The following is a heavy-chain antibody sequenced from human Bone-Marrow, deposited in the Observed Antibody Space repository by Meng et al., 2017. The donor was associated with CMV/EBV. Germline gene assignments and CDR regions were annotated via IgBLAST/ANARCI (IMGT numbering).Heavy chain of an antibody. CDR1: GFTFRSAY. D-gene: IGHD2/OR15-2a*01. Sequence: HRLSCAASGFTFRSAYMNWVRQAPGKGLEWVGRIKTKTDGGTTDYAAPAKGRFTISRDDSKNTLYLQMNSLKPDDTAVYYCTTLESIWGQGTLVTVSS. J-gene: IGHJ4*02. CDR2: IKTKTDGGTT. CDR3: TTLESI. V-gene: IGHV3-15*07.